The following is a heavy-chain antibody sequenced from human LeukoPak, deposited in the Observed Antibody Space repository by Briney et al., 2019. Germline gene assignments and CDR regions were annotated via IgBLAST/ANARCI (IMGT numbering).Heavy chain of an antibody. D-gene: IGHD3-10*01. CDR3: ARIITMVRGDDY. V-gene: IGHV1-2*02. J-gene: IGHJ4*02. CDR2: INPNSGGT. Sequence: ASVNVSCKASGYTFTGYYMHWVRQAPGQGLEWMGWINPNSGGTNYAQKFQGRVTMTRDTSISTAYMELSRLRSDDTAVYYCARIITMVRGDDYWGQGTLVTVSS. CDR1: GYTFTGYY.